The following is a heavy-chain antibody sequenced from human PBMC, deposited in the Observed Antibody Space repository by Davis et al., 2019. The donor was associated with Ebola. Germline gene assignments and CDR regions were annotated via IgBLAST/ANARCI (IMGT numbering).Heavy chain of an antibody. CDR1: GDSISSRNW. CDR3: ATRTSLTGAHFDH. V-gene: IGHV4-4*02. J-gene: IGHJ4*02. D-gene: IGHD2-8*02. Sequence: MPSETLSLTCAVSGDSISSRNWWSWVRQPPGKGLEWIGEIYHSGNTNYNPSLKSRVTISVDKSKNQFSLKLSSVTAADTAMYYCATRTSLTGAHFDHWGQGTLVTVSS. CDR2: IYHSGNT.